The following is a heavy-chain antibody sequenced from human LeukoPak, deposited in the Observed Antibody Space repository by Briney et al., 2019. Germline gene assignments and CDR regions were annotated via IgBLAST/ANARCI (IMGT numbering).Heavy chain of an antibody. CDR2: MNPNSGNT. J-gene: IGHJ6*03. Sequence: ASVKVSCKASGYTFTSYDINWVRQATGQGLEWMGWMNPNSGNTGYAQKFQGRVTMTRNTSISTAYMELSSLRSEDTAVYYCARGFSPITIFVQYYMDVWGKGTTVTVSS. V-gene: IGHV1-8*01. CDR1: GYTFTSYD. CDR3: ARGFSPITIFVQYYMDV. D-gene: IGHD3-3*01.